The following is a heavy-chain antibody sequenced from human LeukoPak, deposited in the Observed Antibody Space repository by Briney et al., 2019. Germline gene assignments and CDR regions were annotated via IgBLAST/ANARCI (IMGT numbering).Heavy chain of an antibody. Sequence: ASVKVSCKASGGTSSSYAISWVRQAPGQGLEWMGGIIPIFGTANYAQKFQGRVTITADESTSTAYMELSSLRSEGTAVYYCARPSRSYSNPNYYYYYGMDVWGQGTTVTVSS. CDR2: IIPIFGTA. J-gene: IGHJ6*02. CDR3: ARPSRSYSNPNYYYYYGMDV. V-gene: IGHV1-69*13. CDR1: GGTSSSYA. D-gene: IGHD4-11*01.